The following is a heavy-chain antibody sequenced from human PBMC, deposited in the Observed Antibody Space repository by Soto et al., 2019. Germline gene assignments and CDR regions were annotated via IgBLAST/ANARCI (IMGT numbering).Heavy chain of an antibody. V-gene: IGHV3-74*01. Sequence: EVQLVESGGGLVQPGGSLRLSCVASGFTISSHWMHWVRQAPGKGLVWVSRINSDGSSTSYADSVKGRFIISRDNAKKTLCLQMNILRAEETAVYYCVRSSSGTYGCFDPWGQGTLVPVSS. CDR1: GFTISSHW. J-gene: IGHJ5*02. CDR3: VRSSSGTYGCFDP. D-gene: IGHD1-26*01. CDR2: INSDGSST.